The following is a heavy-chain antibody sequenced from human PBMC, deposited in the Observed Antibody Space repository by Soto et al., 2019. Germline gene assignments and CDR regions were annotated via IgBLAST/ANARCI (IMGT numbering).Heavy chain of an antibody. CDR2: IYYSGRP. CDR1: GGSISSGGYY. CDR3: ARGSFSSSSAWFDP. Sequence: SETLSLTCTVSGGSISSGGYYWSWIRQHPGKGLEWIGYIYYSGRPYYNPSLHSRVSIAVDTTENQYSLKLTSVTAADTSVYYCARGSFSSSSAWFDPWGRGTLVTVSS. D-gene: IGHD6-6*01. V-gene: IGHV4-31*03. J-gene: IGHJ5*02.